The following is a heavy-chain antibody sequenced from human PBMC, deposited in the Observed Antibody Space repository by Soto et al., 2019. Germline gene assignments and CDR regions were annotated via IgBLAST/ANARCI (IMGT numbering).Heavy chain of an antibody. Sequence: QITLNESGPTVVKPTETLTLTCTFSGFSLTTSGVGVGWVRQSPGKAPEWLAFIYWDDDKRYSTSLKSRLNITKDTSKNQVVLTMANVDPADTATYYCAHRVLRAVFGLVTTTAIYFDFWGQGTPVVVSS. CDR3: AHRVLRAVFGLVTTTAIYFDF. CDR1: GFSLTTSGVG. D-gene: IGHD3-3*01. CDR2: IYWDDDK. V-gene: IGHV2-5*02. J-gene: IGHJ4*02.